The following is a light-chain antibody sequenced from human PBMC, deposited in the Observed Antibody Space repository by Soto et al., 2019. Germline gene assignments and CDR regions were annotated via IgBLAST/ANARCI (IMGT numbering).Light chain of an antibody. CDR2: GAS. V-gene: IGKV1-39*01. Sequence: DIQMTQSPSSLSASVGDKVTITCRASQSIGYYLNWYQQIPGKAPTLLIFGASSLQSGVPSRFSGSRSVTDFPLTTSSLQPEDFATYYCQQSYSTPPASGGGIKEEIK. CDR3: QQSYSTPPA. CDR1: QSIGYY. J-gene: IGKJ4*01.